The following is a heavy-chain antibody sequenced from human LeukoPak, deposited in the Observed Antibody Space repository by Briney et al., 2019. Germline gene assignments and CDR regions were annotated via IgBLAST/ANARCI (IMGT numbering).Heavy chain of an antibody. CDR3: ARGYYDSSGYYKFDY. CDR2: IYTSGST. J-gene: IGHJ4*02. CDR1: GGSISSYY. D-gene: IGHD3-22*01. V-gene: IGHV4-4*07. Sequence: PSETLSLTCTVSGGSISSYYWSWIRQPAGKGLEWIGRIYTSGSTNYNPSLKSRVTMSVDTSKNQFSLKLSSVTAADTAVYYCARGYYDSSGYYKFDYWGQGTLVTVSS.